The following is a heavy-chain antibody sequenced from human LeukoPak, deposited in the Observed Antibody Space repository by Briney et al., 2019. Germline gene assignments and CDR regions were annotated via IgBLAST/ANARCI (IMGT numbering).Heavy chain of an antibody. V-gene: IGHV3-48*03. CDR2: ISSSGSTI. J-gene: IGHJ5*02. D-gene: IGHD1-26*01. CDR1: GFTFSNYD. CDR3: ARDRDPGGSYYGWFDP. Sequence: GGSLRLSCAASGFTFSNYDMNWVRQAPGKGLEWVSYISSSGSTIYYADSVKGRFTISRDNAKNSLYLQMNSLRAEDTALYYCARDRDPGGSYYGWFDPWGQGTLVTVSS.